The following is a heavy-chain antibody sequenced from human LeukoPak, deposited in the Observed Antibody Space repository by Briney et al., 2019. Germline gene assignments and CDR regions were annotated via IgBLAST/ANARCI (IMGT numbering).Heavy chain of an antibody. CDR1: GYTLTELS. V-gene: IGHV1-24*01. D-gene: IGHD5-18*01. Sequence: ASVKVSCKVSGYTLTELSMHWVRQAPGKGLEWMGGFDPEDGETIYAQKFQGRVTMTEDTSTDTAYMELSSLRSEDTAVYYCARGTSYSYGYGSWAEGDFDYWGQGTLVTVSS. CDR2: FDPEDGET. CDR3: ARGTSYSYGYGSWAEGDFDY. J-gene: IGHJ4*02.